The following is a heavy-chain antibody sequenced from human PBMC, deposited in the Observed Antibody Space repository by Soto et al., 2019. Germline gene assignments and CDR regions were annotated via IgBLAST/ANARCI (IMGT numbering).Heavy chain of an antibody. CDR2: IQSGGPT. CDR3: ARDDVLWDGGRCYGVPLDV. CDR1: GFTVSSKY. Sequence: GGSLILSCAASGFTVSSKYMSWVRQAPGKGLEWVSLIQSGGPTYYADSVKGRFTISRDTSENTVHLQMDSLRAEDTAVYYCARDDVLWDGGRCYGVPLDVWGKGTRVTVSS. J-gene: IGHJ6*04. D-gene: IGHD2-15*01. V-gene: IGHV3-66*01.